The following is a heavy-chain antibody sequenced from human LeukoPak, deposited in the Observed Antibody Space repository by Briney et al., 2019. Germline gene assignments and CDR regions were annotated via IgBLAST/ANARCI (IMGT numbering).Heavy chain of an antibody. J-gene: IGHJ4*02. CDR3: ARQMEH. V-gene: IGHV4-39*01. CDR2: MYYSGSS. CDR1: GGSVSTSTYY. D-gene: IGHD1-1*01. Sequence: SETLSLTCTVSGGSVSTSTYYWGWIRQPPGKGLEWIGSMYYSGSSYYNPSLKSRVTISGDTSKNQFSLKLSSVTAADTAVYYCARQMEHWGQGTLVTVSS.